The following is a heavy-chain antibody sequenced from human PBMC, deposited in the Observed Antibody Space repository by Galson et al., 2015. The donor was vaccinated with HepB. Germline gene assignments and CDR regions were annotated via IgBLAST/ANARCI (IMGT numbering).Heavy chain of an antibody. J-gene: IGHJ3*02. D-gene: IGHD2-15*01. CDR3: ARDLLAFDI. Sequence: SVKVSCKVSGHTLTELSMHWVRQAPGKGLEWMGGFDPEGGEIVYAQKFQGRVTMTEDTSTDTAYMELSSLRSEDTAVYYCARDLLAFDIWVQGTMVTVS. CDR2: FDPEGGEI. V-gene: IGHV1-24*01. CDR1: GHTLTELS.